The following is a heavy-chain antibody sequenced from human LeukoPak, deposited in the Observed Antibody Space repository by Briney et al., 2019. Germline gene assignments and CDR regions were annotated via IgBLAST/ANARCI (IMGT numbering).Heavy chain of an antibody. Sequence: PGGSLRLSCAASGFTFSSYWMSWARQAPGKGLEYVANIKQDGSEKYYVDSVKGRFTISRDNAKNSLYLQMSSLRAEDTAVYYCARVGYSDFWSGYYWDYWGQGTLATVSS. CDR2: IKQDGSEK. D-gene: IGHD3-3*01. J-gene: IGHJ4*02. CDR3: ARVGYSDFWSGYYWDY. CDR1: GFTFSSYW. V-gene: IGHV3-7*01.